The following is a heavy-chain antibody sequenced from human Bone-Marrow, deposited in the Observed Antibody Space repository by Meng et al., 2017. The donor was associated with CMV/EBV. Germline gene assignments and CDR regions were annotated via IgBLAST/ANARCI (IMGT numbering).Heavy chain of an antibody. CDR1: GFIFSDYW. CDR2: IQQDGSTK. V-gene: IGHV3-7*01. D-gene: IGHD3/OR15-3a*01. CDR3: ARAIGLGY. J-gene: IGHJ4*02. Sequence: GGSLRLSCVASGFIFSDYWMSWVRQAPGKGLEWVANIQQDGSTKNYVGSVKGRFTISRDNLTNSVYLQMNSLRDEDSAVYYCARAIGLGYWGQGTMVTVSS.